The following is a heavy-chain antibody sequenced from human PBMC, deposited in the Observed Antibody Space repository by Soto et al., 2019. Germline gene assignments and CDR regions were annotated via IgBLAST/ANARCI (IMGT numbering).Heavy chain of an antibody. CDR3: ARYSNNWFQTEGMDV. J-gene: IGHJ6*02. V-gene: IGHV4-4*02. D-gene: IGHD6-13*01. CDR2: IDTSGNT. Sequence: PSETLSLTCAVSGGSISSSNWWSWVRQPPGKGLEWIGRIDTSGNTNYNPSLKSRVTMSVDTSKKQFSLKLTSVTAADTAVYYCARYSNNWFQTEGMDVWGQGTTVTVSS. CDR1: GGSISSSNW.